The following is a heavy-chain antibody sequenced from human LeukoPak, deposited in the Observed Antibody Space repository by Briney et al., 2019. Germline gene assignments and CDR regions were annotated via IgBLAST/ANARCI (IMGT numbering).Heavy chain of an antibody. CDR2: IYSGGST. D-gene: IGHD2-15*01. J-gene: IGHJ3*02. V-gene: IGHV3-53*01. CDR1: GFTVSSNY. Sequence: GGSLRLSCAASGFTVSSNYMSWVRQAPGKGLEWVLIIYSGGSTFYADSVKGRFTISRDNSKNTLYLQMKSLRAEDTALYYCAKSVAPYCSGGSCFDAFDIWGQGTMVTVSS. CDR3: AKSVAPYCSGGSCFDAFDI.